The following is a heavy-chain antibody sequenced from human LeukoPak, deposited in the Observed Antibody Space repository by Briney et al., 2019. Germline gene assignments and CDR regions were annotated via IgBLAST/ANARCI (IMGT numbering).Heavy chain of an antibody. CDR2: IFPDDSDA. D-gene: IGHD1-26*01. V-gene: IGHV5-51*01. J-gene: IGHJ6*02. Sequence: GESLKISCQGSGFSFRDYWIGWVRQMTGKGREWMGIIFPDDSDAKYSPSFQGQVTSSVDKSISTAYLQWSSLKASDTAMYYCARISGSQIDYYYYGMDVWGQGTTVTVSS. CDR3: ARISGSQIDYYYYGMDV. CDR1: GFSFRDYW.